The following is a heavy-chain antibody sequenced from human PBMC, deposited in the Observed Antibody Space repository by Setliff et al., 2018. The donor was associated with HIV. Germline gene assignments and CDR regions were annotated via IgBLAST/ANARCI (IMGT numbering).Heavy chain of an antibody. V-gene: IGHV1-2*06. J-gene: IGHJ4*02. D-gene: IGHD2-2*01. CDR2: INPKSGAT. CDR3: ARKDGLGYCDSNSCYGIGPIDF. Sequence: ASVKVSCKASGYSFTGYYVNWVRQAPGQGLEWMGRINPKSGATNLAQKFQGRVTLTRDTSVTTVYMELTSLRSDDTAVYYCARKDGLGYCDSNSCYGIGPIDFWGQGSLVTVSS. CDR1: GYSFTGYY.